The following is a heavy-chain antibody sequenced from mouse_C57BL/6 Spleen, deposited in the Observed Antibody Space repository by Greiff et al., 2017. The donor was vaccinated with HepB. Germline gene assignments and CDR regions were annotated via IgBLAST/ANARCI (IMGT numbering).Heavy chain of an antibody. CDR2: ISYDGSN. D-gene: IGHD2-3*01. CDR3: ARWVLHYAMDY. CDR1: GYSITSGYY. J-gene: IGHJ4*01. V-gene: IGHV3-6*01. Sequence: EVKLQESGPGLVKPSQSLSLTCSVTGYSITSGYYWNWIRQFPGNKLEWMGYISYDGSNNYNPSLKNRISITRDTSKNQFFLKLNSVTTEDTATYYCARWVLHYAMDYWGQGTSVTVSS.